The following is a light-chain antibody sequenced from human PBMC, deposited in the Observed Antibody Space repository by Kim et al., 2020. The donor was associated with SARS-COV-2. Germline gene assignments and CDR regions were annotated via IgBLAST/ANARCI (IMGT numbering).Light chain of an antibody. J-gene: IGKJ2*01. Sequence: DIQMTQSPSTLSASVGDRATITCRASRSISSWLAWYQQRPGKDPKVLIYKASSLESGVPSRFSGSGSGTEFTLTISSLQPDDFATYYCQQYNSYSYTFGQGTKLE. CDR1: RSISSW. CDR2: KAS. V-gene: IGKV1-5*03. CDR3: QQYNSYSYT.